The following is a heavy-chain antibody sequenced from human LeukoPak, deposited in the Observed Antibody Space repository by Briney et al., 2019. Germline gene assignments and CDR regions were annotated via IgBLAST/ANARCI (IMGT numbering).Heavy chain of an antibody. D-gene: IGHD3-16*01. CDR2: IYPRDGST. CDR1: GYTFTSNY. Sequence: ASVKVSCKASGYTFTSNYIHWVRQAPGQGLEWMGMIYPRDGSTSYAQKFQGRVTMTAGESTSTAYMELSSLRSDDTAVYYCARGPPPYTEGDLFYYYGLDVWGQGTTVTVSS. J-gene: IGHJ6*02. V-gene: IGHV1-46*01. CDR3: ARGPPPYTEGDLFYYYGLDV.